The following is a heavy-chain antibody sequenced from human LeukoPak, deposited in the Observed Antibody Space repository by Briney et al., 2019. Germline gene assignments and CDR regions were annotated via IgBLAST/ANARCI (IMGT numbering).Heavy chain of an antibody. Sequence: PSETLSLTCAVYGGYFSAYYWSWIRQRSGKGLEWIGEINHGGSTNYNPSLKSRVTISVDTSKNQFSLKLSSVTAADTAVYYCARGRYSSGWYSYYFDYWGQGTLVTVSS. CDR3: ARGRYSSGWYSYYFDY. D-gene: IGHD6-19*01. J-gene: IGHJ4*02. CDR1: GGYFSAYY. CDR2: INHGGST. V-gene: IGHV4-34*01.